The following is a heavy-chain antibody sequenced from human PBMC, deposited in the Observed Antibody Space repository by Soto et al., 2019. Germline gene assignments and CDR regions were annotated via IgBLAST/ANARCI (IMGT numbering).Heavy chain of an antibody. CDR3: TMPYTWNDHYFDP. J-gene: IGHJ5*02. V-gene: IGHV4-39*01. Sequence: SETRSFTGTVGRASISVDSYYWTWIRQPPGKGLEWIGCSYYSGTTYFNPSLKSRATISVYTSKNKFSLRLPSVTAREPETYYCTMPYTWNDHYFDPRGPGDLVTVPS. CDR2: SYYSGTT. CDR1: RASISVDSYY. D-gene: IGHD1-20*01.